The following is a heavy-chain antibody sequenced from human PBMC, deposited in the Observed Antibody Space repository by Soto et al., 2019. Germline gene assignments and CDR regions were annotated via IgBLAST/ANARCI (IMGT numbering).Heavy chain of an antibody. D-gene: IGHD3-10*01. V-gene: IGHV4-61*01. Sequence: SETLSLTCTVSGDSVTSVSDYWSWVRQPPGKGLEWIGYIYYSGSADYNPSLGSRVTISIDTSKNQFSLKLTSVTAADTAVYYCARGVGFGYYYYNMDLWGQGTTVTVSS. CDR1: GDSVTSVSDY. CDR2: IYYSGSA. CDR3: ARGVGFGYYYYNMDL. J-gene: IGHJ6*02.